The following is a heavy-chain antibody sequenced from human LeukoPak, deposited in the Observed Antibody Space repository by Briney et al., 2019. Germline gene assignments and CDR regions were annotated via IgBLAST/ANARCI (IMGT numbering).Heavy chain of an antibody. Sequence: SETLSLTCTVSGGSISSSSYYWGRIRQPPGKGLEWIGSIHYSGGTHYNPSLKSRVTISRDTSKNQFSLKLSAVTAADTAVYYCARYSSSSGDWGQGTLATVSS. J-gene: IGHJ1*01. CDR1: GGSISSSSYY. D-gene: IGHD6-6*01. CDR3: ARYSSSSGD. V-gene: IGHV4-39*07. CDR2: IHYSGGT.